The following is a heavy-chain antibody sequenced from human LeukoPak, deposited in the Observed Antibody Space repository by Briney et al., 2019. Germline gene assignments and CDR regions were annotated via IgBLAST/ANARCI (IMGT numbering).Heavy chain of an antibody. D-gene: IGHD3-10*01. J-gene: IGHJ3*02. CDR1: GFTFSSYR. V-gene: IGHV3-21*01. CDR2: ISSSSSYI. CDR3: ARAMVRGSAFDI. Sequence: GGSLRLSCAASGFTFSSYRMSWVRQAPGKGLEWVSSISSSSSYIYYADSVKGRFTISRDNAKNLLYLQMSSLGAEDTAVYYWARAMVRGSAFDIWGQGTMVTVSS.